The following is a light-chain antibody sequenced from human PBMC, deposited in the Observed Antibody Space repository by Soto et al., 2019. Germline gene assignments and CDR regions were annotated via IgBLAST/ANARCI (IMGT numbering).Light chain of an antibody. J-gene: IGLJ2*01. CDR1: SANIGAGYD. Sequence: QSVLTQPPSVSGAPGQRVTISCTGSSANIGAGYDVHWYQQLQGTASKLLIYGNSTRPSGVPVRFSGSRSGTSAYLAITGLQAEDEADYYYQSYDSSLSGVVFGGGTKLTVL. CDR2: GNS. CDR3: QSYDSSLSGVV. V-gene: IGLV1-40*01.